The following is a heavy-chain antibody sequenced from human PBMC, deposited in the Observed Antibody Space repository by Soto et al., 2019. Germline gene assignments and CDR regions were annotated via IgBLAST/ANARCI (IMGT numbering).Heavy chain of an antibody. CDR2: ISSSSSYI. CDR3: ARGIVLKGPSPMTIDY. V-gene: IGHV3-21*01. Sequence: EVQLVESGGGLVKPGGSLRLSCAASGFTFSSYSMNWVRQAPGKGLEWVSSISSSSSYIYYADSVKGRFTISRDNAKNSLYLQMNSLRAEDTAVYYCARGIVLKGPSPMTIDYWGQGTLVTVSS. J-gene: IGHJ4*02. CDR1: GFTFSSYS. D-gene: IGHD2-8*01.